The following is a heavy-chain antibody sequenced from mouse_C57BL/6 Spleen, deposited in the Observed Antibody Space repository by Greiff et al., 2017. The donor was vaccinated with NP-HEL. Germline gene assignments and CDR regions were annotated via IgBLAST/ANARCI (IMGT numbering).Heavy chain of an antibody. J-gene: IGHJ3*01. Sequence: QVQLQQSGAELVRPGASVKLSCKASGYTFTDYYINWVKQRPGQGLEWIARIYPGSGNTYYNEKFKGKATLTAEKSSSTAYMQLSSLTSEDSAVYFCARAYGKGDWFAYWGQGTLVTVSA. D-gene: IGHD2-1*01. CDR1: GYTFTDYY. V-gene: IGHV1-76*01. CDR2: IYPGSGNT. CDR3: ARAYGKGDWFAY.